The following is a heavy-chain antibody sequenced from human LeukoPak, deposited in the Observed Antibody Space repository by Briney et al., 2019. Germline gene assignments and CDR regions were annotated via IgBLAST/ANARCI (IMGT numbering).Heavy chain of an antibody. V-gene: IGHV1-2*02. D-gene: IGHD2-15*01. CDR3: ARKRYCSGGSCYRYYFDY. J-gene: IGHJ4*02. CDR1: GYTFTSYG. Sequence: ASVKVSCKASGYTFTSYGISWVRQVPGQGLEWMGWINPNSGGTNYAQKFQGRVTMTRDTSISTAYMELSRLRSDDTAVYYCARKRYCSGGSCYRYYFDYWGQGTLVTVSS. CDR2: INPNSGGT.